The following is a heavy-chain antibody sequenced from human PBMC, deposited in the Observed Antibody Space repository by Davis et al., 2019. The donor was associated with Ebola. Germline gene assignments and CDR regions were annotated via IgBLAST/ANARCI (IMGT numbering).Heavy chain of an antibody. D-gene: IGHD3-10*01. CDR1: GGSVSSGSYY. CDR3: ARVSRAGSYSTLTGMDV. V-gene: IGHV4-31*03. J-gene: IGHJ6*02. Sequence: SETLSLTCTVSGGSVSSGSYYWSWIRQHPGKGLEWIGYIYYSGSTYYNPSLKSRVTISVDTSKNQFSLKLNSVTAADTAVYYCARVSRAGSYSTLTGMDVWGHGTTVTVSS. CDR2: IYYSGST.